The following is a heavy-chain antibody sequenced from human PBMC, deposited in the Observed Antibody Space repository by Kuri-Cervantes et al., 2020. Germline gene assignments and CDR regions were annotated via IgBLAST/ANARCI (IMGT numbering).Heavy chain of an antibody. Sequence: ASVKVSCKASGYTFTSYDINWVRQATGQGLEWMGWMNPNSGNTGYARKFQGRVTMTRNTSISTAYMELSSLRSEDAAVYYCARAIGMGTYYYYGMDVWGQGTTVTVSS. V-gene: IGHV1-8*01. CDR2: MNPNSGNT. D-gene: IGHD3-16*02. CDR3: ARAIGMGTYYYYGMDV. J-gene: IGHJ6*02. CDR1: GYTFTSYD.